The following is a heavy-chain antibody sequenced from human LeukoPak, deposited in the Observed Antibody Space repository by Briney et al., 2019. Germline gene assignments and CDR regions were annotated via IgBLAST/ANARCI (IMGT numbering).Heavy chain of an antibody. Sequence: ASVKVSCKASGYTFTSYDINWVRQATGQGLEWMGWMNPNSGNTGYAQKFQGRVTITRNTSISTAYMELSSLRSEDTAVYYCARGMGSGWYYYYYYYMDVWGKGTTVTVSS. J-gene: IGHJ6*03. CDR2: MNPNSGNT. D-gene: IGHD6-19*01. CDR1: GYTFTSYD. CDR3: ARGMGSGWYYYYYYYMDV. V-gene: IGHV1-8*03.